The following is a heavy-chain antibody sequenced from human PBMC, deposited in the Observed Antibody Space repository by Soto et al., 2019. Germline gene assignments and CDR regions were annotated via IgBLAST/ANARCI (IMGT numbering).Heavy chain of an antibody. CDR3: EKARGCCWDRPPFDI. J-gene: IGHJ3*02. CDR1: GFTFSSYA. V-gene: IGHV3-23*04. CDR2: MTGSGDST. Sequence: EVQLVESEGGLVQPGGSLRLSCAASGFTFSSYAMNWVRQAPGKGLEWVSSMTGSGDSTYYADSVKGRFIISRDNSKNTPYLQMNSLRDVDTAGYYCEKARGCCWDRPPFDIWGQGTMVAVSS. D-gene: IGHD6-19*01.